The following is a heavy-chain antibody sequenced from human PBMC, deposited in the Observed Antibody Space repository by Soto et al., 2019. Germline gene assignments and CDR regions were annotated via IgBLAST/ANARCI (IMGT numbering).Heavy chain of an antibody. D-gene: IGHD6-25*01. CDR3: DKDLRPLPRSSGLKLLYHYCGMDF. CDR1: GFTFSSYA. Sequence: GGSLRLSCAASGFTFSSYAMSWVRQAPGKGLEWVSAISGSGGITYYADSVKGRFTISRDNSKNALYLQMNSLRAEDTAVYYCDKDLRPLPRSSGLKLLYHYCGMDFWCQGITVSRS. V-gene: IGHV3-23*01. CDR2: ISGSGGIT. J-gene: IGHJ6*02.